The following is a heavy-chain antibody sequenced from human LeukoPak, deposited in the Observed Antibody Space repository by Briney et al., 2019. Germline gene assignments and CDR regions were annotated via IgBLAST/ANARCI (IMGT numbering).Heavy chain of an antibody. CDR1: GFTVSSNY. Sequence: PGGSLRLSCAVSGFTVSSNYMSWVRQAPGKGLEWVSVFYSGGSTYYADSVKGRFTISRDNSKNTLYLQTNSLRAEDTAVYYCARDGVAGTSDAFDIWGQGTMVTVSS. CDR2: FYSGGST. V-gene: IGHV3-66*01. J-gene: IGHJ3*02. CDR3: ARDGVAGTSDAFDI. D-gene: IGHD6-19*01.